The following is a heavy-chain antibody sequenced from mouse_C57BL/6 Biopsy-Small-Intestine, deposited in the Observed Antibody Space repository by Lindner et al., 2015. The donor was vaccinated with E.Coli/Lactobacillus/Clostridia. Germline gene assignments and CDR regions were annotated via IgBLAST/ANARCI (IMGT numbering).Heavy chain of an antibody. D-gene: IGHD2-5*01. CDR1: GYTFTSYG. CDR2: IYPRSGNI. V-gene: IGHV1-81*01. Sequence: VQLQESGAELARPGASVKLSCKASGYTFTSYGISWVKQRTGQGLEWIGEIYPRSGNIYYNEKFKGKATLTADKSSSTAYMQLSSLTSEGSAVYFCARTGSYYSSSAWFAYWGQGTLVTVSA. CDR3: ARTGSYYSSSAWFAY. J-gene: IGHJ3*01.